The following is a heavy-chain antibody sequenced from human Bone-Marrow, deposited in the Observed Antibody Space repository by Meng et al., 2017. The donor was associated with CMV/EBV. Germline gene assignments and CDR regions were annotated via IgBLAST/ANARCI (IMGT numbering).Heavy chain of an antibody. D-gene: IGHD6-6*01. V-gene: IGHV4-59*01. Sequence: ESLKISCTVSGGSISSYYWSWIRQPPGKGLEWIGYIYYSGSTNYNPSLKSRVTISVDTSKNQFSLKLSSVTAADTAVYYRARDLAYSSSHYYYGMDVWGQGTTVTVSS. CDR3: ARDLAYSSSHYYYGMDV. CDR1: GGSISSYY. CDR2: IYYSGST. J-gene: IGHJ6*02.